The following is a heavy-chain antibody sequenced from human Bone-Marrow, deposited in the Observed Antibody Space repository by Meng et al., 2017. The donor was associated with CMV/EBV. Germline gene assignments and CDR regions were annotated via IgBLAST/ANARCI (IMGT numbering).Heavy chain of an antibody. Sequence: GGSLRLSCAASGFTFSSYSMNWVRQAPGKGLEWVSSISSSSSYIYYADSVKGRFTISRDNAKNSLYLQMNSLRAEDTAVYYCARDRAEYSSGWYGGANWFDPWGHGTLVTCYS. J-gene: IGHJ5*02. D-gene: IGHD6-19*01. V-gene: IGHV3-21*01. CDR1: GFTFSSYS. CDR3: ARDRAEYSSGWYGGANWFDP. CDR2: ISSSSSYI.